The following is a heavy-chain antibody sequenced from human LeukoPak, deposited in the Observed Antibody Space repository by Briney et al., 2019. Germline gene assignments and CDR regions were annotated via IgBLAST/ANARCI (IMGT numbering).Heavy chain of an antibody. CDR3: ARLSPRYYDSSGYYFWVPFDY. CDR2: IYYSGST. D-gene: IGHD3-22*01. V-gene: IGHV4-59*08. CDR1: GGSISSYY. Sequence: PSETLSLTCTVSGGSISSYYWSWIRQPPGKGLEWIGDIYYSGSTNYNPSLKSRVAISVDTSKNQFSLKLSSVTAADTAVYYCARLSPRYYDSSGYYFWVPFDYWGQGTLVTVSS. J-gene: IGHJ4*02.